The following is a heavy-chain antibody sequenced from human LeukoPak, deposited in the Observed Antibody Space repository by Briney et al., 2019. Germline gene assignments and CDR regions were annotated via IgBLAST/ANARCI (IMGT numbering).Heavy chain of an antibody. CDR2: INSDGSST. J-gene: IGHJ4*02. V-gene: IGHV3-74*01. CDR3: ARGADRSGYSFYFDY. Sequence: GGSLRLSCAASGFTFSNYWMHWVRKTQGKGLVWFSRINSDGSSTSYADSVKGRFSISRDKAKNTLYLQMNSLRAEDTAVYYCARGADRSGYSFYFDYWGQGTLVTVSS. D-gene: IGHD3-22*01. CDR1: GFTFSNYW.